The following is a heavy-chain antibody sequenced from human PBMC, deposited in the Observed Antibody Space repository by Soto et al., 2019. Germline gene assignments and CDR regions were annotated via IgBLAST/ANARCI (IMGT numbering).Heavy chain of an antibody. CDR2: IDPSDSYT. CDR3: ARIGEWLVYYYYGMDV. J-gene: IGHJ6*02. Sequence: LGESLKISCKGSGYSFTSYWISWVRQMPGKGLEWMGRIDPSDSYTNYSPSFQGHVTISADKSISTAYLQWSSLKASDTAMYYCARIGEWLVYYYYGMDVWGQGTTVTVSS. D-gene: IGHD6-19*01. CDR1: GYSFTSYW. V-gene: IGHV5-10-1*01.